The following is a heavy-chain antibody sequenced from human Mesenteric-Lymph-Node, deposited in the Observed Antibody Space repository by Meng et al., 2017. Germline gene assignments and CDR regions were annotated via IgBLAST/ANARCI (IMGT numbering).Heavy chain of an antibody. V-gene: IGHV1-18*01. CDR3: ARREPITKYGSGSYIAFDI. D-gene: IGHD3-10*01. CDR1: GYTSTSYG. Sequence: ASVKVSCKASGYTSTSYGISWVRQAPGQGLEWMGWISAYNGNTNYAQKPQGRVTMTTDTSTSTAYMELRSLRSDDTAVYYCARREPITKYGSGSYIAFDIWGQGTMVTVSS. CDR2: ISAYNGNT. J-gene: IGHJ3*02.